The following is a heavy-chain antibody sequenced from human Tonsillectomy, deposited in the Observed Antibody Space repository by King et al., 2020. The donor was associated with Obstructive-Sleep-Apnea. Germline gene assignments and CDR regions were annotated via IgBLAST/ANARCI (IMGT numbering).Heavy chain of an antibody. D-gene: IGHD4-17*01. CDR3: ARDALRFYYYYGMDV. V-gene: IGHV4-4*02. CDR2: IYHSGST. Sequence: QLQESGPGLVKPSGTLSLTCAVSGGFISSNNWWSWVREPPGKGLEWIGEIYHSGSTNYNPSLKSRVTISVDKSKNQFSLKLSSVTAADTAVYYCARDALRFYYYYGMDVWGQGTTVTVSS. J-gene: IGHJ6*02. CDR1: GGFISSNNW.